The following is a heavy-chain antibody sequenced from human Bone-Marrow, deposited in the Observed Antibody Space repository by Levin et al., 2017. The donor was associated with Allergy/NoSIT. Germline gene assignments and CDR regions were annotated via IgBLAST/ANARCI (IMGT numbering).Heavy chain of an antibody. V-gene: IGHV4-34*01. Sequence: GSLRLSCAVYGGSFSGYYWSWVRQFPGKGLEWIGDIDLGGTTNYNPSLKSRVTMSVDSSKKQFTLRLSSLTVADTAVYYCARRRGYSTSWGKYFGCWGQGTPVTVSS. J-gene: IGHJ4*02. CDR3: ARRRGYSTSWGKYFGC. D-gene: IGHD2-2*01. CDR1: GGSFSGYY. CDR2: IDLGGTT.